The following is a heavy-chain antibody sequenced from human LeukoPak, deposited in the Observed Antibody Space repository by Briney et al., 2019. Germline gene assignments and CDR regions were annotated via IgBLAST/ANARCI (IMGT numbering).Heavy chain of an antibody. D-gene: IGHD3-10*01. J-gene: IGHJ4*02. CDR1: GYTFTGYY. CDR3: ASLGLYGSGTYFMAPFDY. Sequence: ASVKVSCKASGYTFTGYYMHWVRQAPGQGLEWMGWINPNSGGANYAQKFQGRVTMTRDTSISTAYMEMSRLRSDDTAVYYCASLGLYGSGTYFMAPFDYWGQGTLVTVSS. V-gene: IGHV1-2*02. CDR2: INPNSGGA.